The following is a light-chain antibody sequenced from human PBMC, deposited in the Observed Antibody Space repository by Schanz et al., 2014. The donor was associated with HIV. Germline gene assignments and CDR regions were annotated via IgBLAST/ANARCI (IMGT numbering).Light chain of an antibody. CDR3: CSYAGSSTFV. Sequence: QSVLTQPASVSGSPGQSITISCTGTSSDVGGYDYVSWYQQHPGKAPKLMIYDVTKRPSGVPDRFSGSKSGNTASLTISGLQAEDEADYYCCSYAGSSTFVFGTGTKLTVL. J-gene: IGLJ1*01. CDR2: DVT. CDR1: SSDVGGYDY. V-gene: IGLV2-14*03.